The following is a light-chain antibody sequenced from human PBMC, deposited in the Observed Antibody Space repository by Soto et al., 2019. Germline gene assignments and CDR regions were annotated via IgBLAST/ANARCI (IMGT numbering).Light chain of an antibody. CDR3: SSYTGGNPSYV. CDR2: EVT. V-gene: IGLV2-8*01. Sequence: SALTQPPSASWSPGQSVTISCTGTSSDVGGYDYVSWYQQHPGKAPKLMIYEVTIRPSGVSDRFSGSKSGNTASLTVSGLQAEDEADYYCSSYTGGNPSYVFGTGTKV. CDR1: SSDVGGYDY. J-gene: IGLJ1*01.